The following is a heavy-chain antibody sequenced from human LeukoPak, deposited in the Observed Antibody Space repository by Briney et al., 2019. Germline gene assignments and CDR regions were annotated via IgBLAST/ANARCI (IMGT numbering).Heavy chain of an antibody. CDR1: GFTFSNYG. J-gene: IGHJ4*02. CDR2: IWYDGSNK. D-gene: IGHD6-13*01. V-gene: IGHV3-33*01. CDR3: ARGGTSAAGIDY. Sequence: PGRSLRLSCAASGFTFSNYGMHWGRQAPRKGMEWVAIIWYDGSNKYYADSVKGRFTISRDNSKNTLDLQMNGLRAGDRALYYCARGGTSAAGIDYWGQGTLVTVSS.